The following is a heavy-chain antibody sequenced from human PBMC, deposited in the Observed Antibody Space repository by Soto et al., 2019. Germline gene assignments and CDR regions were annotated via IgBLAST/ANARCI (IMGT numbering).Heavy chain of an antibody. D-gene: IGHD5-18*01. J-gene: IGHJ6*02. Sequence: PSETLSLTCTVSGGSVSGGSYYWSWIRQPPGKGLEWIGYIYYSGSTNYNPSLKSRVTISVDTSKNQFSLKLSSVTAADTAVYYCARYTAQYYYYGMDVWGQGTTVTVSS. V-gene: IGHV4-61*01. CDR3: ARYTAQYYYYGMDV. CDR2: IYYSGST. CDR1: GGSVSGGSYY.